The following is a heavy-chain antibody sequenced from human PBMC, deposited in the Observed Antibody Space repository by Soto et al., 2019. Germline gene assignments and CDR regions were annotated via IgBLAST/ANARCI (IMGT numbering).Heavy chain of an antibody. D-gene: IGHD2-21*01. CDR3: ARRNLRDYILWSFDP. CDR2: IDPTSGDP. CDR1: GYTFIDNQ. V-gene: IGHV1-2*02. J-gene: IGHJ5*02. Sequence: ASVKVSCKASGYTFIDNQVHWLRRAPGQRLEWMGGIDPTSGDPSFAPTYQGSVPMTRGTSTNTVVMELTRLTSDDTAIYFCARRNLRDYILWSFDPRG.